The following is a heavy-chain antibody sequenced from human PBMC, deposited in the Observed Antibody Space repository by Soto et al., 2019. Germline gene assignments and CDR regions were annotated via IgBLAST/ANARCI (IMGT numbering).Heavy chain of an antibody. CDR2: ISSNGVGT. V-gene: IGHV3-64*01. CDR3: ARREQSDYYYMDV. J-gene: IGHJ6*03. Sequence: EVQLVESGGGLVQPGGSLRLSCAASGFTFSNYAMDWVRQAPGKVLEYVSGISSNGVGTYYANSVKDRFTISRDNSKNSVYLQMGSWRAEDMAVYYCARREQSDYYYMDVWCKGTSVTVS. D-gene: IGHD6-19*01. CDR1: GFTFSNYA.